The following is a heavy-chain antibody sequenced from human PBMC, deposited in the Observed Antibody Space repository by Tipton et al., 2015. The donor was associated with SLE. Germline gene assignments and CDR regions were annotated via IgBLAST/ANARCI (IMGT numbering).Heavy chain of an antibody. J-gene: IGHJ4*02. D-gene: IGHD1-26*01. CDR3: ARDFVGAIDS. Sequence: SLRLSCAASGFNFSTYAMNWVRQAPGKGLEWVSVIYSGHTTHYADSVKGRFTISRDNSKNTLYLQMNSLRGDDTAVYFCARDFVGAIDSWGQGALVTVSS. CDR1: GFNFSTYA. CDR2: IYSGHTT. V-gene: IGHV3-23*03.